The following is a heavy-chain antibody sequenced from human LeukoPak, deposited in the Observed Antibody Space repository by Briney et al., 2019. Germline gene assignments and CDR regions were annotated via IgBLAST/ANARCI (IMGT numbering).Heavy chain of an antibody. Sequence: GGSLRLSCAASGFTFSSYCMGWVRQAPGKGLEWVASIKFDESEKHHVDSVEGRFTISRDNAKSSLYLQMNSLRAEDTAVYFCSRVTTNGYFEYWGQGTLVTVSS. V-gene: IGHV3-7*04. CDR1: GFTFSSYC. J-gene: IGHJ4*02. CDR2: IKFDESEK. D-gene: IGHD1-1*01. CDR3: SRVTTNGYFEY.